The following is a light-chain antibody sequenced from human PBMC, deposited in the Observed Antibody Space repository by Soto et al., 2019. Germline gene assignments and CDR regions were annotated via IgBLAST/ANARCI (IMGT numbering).Light chain of an antibody. CDR2: KAS. V-gene: IGKV1-5*03. J-gene: IGKJ1*01. Sequence: DIQMTQSPSILSASVGDRVTITCRVSQSISSWLAWYQQKPGKAPNLLIHKASHLESGVPSRFSGSGSGTEFTLTISSLQPGDFATYYCQHYNTYPWTFGQGTKV. CDR1: QSISSW. CDR3: QHYNTYPWT.